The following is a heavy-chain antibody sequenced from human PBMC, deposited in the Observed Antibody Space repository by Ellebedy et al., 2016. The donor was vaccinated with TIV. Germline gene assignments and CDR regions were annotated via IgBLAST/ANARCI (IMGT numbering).Heavy chain of an antibody. D-gene: IGHD3-22*01. CDR3: ARVARLGSGYYYGGYYFDY. CDR2: IYYSGST. V-gene: IGHV4-61*01. Sequence: SETLSLTCTVSGGSVSSGSYYWSWIWQPPGKGLEWIGYIYYSGSTNYNPSLKSRVTISVDTSKNQFSLKLSSVTAADTAVYYCARVARLGSGYYYGGYYFDYWGQGTLVTVSS. CDR1: GGSVSSGSYY. J-gene: IGHJ4*02.